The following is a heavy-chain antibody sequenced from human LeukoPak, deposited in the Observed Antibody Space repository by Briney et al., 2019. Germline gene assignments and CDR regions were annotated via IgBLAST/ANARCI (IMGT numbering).Heavy chain of an antibody. CDR2: MYDSGST. Sequence: SETLSLTCTVSGGSISSSSYYWGCIRQPPGKGLEWIGSMYDSGSTYYNPCHKTRVTISADTSKSQFSLKLSSVTDADTAVYYCARHFDPNYGGDPAFDYWGQGTPVTVSS. J-gene: IGHJ4*02. D-gene: IGHD4-23*01. CDR1: GGSISSSSYY. CDR3: ARHFDPNYGGDPAFDY. V-gene: IGHV4-39*01.